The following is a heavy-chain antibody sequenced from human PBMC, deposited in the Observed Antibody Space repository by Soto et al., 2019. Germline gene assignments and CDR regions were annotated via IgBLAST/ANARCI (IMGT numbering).Heavy chain of an antibody. Sequence: SETLSLTCTVSGGSISSGGYSWSWIRQSPEKGLEWLGCIYPTGSTYYHPSLKSRVTISIDTSRNQFSLNLTSVTAADTAVYYCERAHPGPSPRWVLWGQGTTVTVSS. D-gene: IGHD3-10*01. CDR3: ERAHPGPSPRWVL. CDR2: IYPTGST. V-gene: IGHV4-30-2*06. J-gene: IGHJ6*01. CDR1: GGSISSGGYS.